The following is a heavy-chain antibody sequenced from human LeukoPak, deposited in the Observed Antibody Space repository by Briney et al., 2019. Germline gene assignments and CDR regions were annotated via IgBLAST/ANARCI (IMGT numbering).Heavy chain of an antibody. CDR2: INHSGST. CDR3: ARVRSFSWYFDV. D-gene: IGHD4-17*01. Sequence: SETLSLTCAVYGGSFSGYYWSWIRQPPGKGLEWIGEINHSGSTNYNPSLKSRVTISVDTSKNQFSLKLTSVTAADTAVYYCARVRSFSWYFDVWGRDTLVTVSS. CDR1: GGSFSGYY. J-gene: IGHJ2*01. V-gene: IGHV4-34*01.